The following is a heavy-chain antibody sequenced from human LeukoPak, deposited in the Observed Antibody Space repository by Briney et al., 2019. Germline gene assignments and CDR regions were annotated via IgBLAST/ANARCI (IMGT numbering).Heavy chain of an antibody. Sequence: SETLSLTCTVSGGSISSSSYYWSWIRQPAGKGLEWIGRIYYSGSTYYNPSLKSRVTISVDTSKNQFSLKLSSVTAAGTAVYYCARLTFNTYYDFWSGYASFDYWGQGTLVTVSS. CDR2: IYYSGST. D-gene: IGHD3-3*01. V-gene: IGHV4-39*01. CDR3: ARLTFNTYYDFWSGYASFDY. J-gene: IGHJ4*02. CDR1: GGSISSSSYY.